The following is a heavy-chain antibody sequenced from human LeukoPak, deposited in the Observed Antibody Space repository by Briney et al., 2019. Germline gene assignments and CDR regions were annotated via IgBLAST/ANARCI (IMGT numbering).Heavy chain of an antibody. CDR1: GFTFSSYA. CDR2: ISGSGGST. Sequence: GGSLRLSCAASGFTFSSYAMSWVRQAPGKELEWVSAISGSGGSTYYADSVKGRFTISRDNSKNTLYLQMNSLRAEDTAVYYWAKPLGPVPVDYFDYWGQGTLVTVSS. D-gene: IGHD3-10*01. CDR3: AKPLGPVPVDYFDY. V-gene: IGHV3-23*01. J-gene: IGHJ4*02.